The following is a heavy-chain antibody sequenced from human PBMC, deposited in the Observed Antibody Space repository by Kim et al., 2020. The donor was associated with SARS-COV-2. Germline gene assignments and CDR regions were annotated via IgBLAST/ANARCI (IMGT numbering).Heavy chain of an antibody. CDR3: ARFLYSSSSDY. V-gene: IGHV4-39*01. Sequence: NYYNPSLKSRVPISVDTSKNHFSLKLSSVTAADTAVYYCARFLYSSSSDYWGQGTLVTVSS. J-gene: IGHJ4*02. CDR2: N. D-gene: IGHD6-13*01.